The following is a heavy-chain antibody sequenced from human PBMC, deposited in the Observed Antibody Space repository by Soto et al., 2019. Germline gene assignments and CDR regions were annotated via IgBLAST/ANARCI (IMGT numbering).Heavy chain of an antibody. CDR2: INYRGTT. V-gene: IGHV4-39*01. CDR3: ARLVACGGDSCKFDP. CDR1: GGSVSSRSYF. Sequence: QLQLQESGPGLVTPSETLSLTCTVSGGSVSSRSYFWAWVRQSPAKGLEWIGSINYRGTTYYIASLKSRATTSIDTSKNQFSLRLNSVTAADTAVYYCARLVACGGDSCKFDPWGQGTLVTVSS. J-gene: IGHJ5*02. D-gene: IGHD2-21*01.